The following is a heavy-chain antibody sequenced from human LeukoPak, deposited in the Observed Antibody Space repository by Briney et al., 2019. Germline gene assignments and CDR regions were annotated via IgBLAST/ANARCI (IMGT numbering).Heavy chain of an antibody. CDR1: GYSFTSYW. D-gene: IGHD2-15*01. Sequence: GESLKISCKGSGYSFTSYWISWVRQMPGKGLEWMGRIDPSDSYTNYSPSFQGHVTTSADKSISTAYLQWSSLKASDTAMYYCARYASTAAPFDLWGRGTLVTVSS. J-gene: IGHJ2*01. V-gene: IGHV5-10-1*01. CDR3: ARYASTAAPFDL. CDR2: IDPSDSYT.